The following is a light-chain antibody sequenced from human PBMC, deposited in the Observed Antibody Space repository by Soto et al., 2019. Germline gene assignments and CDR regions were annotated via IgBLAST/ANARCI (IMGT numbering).Light chain of an antibody. Sequence: DIQMTQSPSTVSASVGDGVTITCRASQPISSWLAWVRQRPGKAPELLIYAASTLHSGVPSRFSGSGSGTDFALTISVLHPEDFATYYCQQASSFPHTFGQGTRVDIK. J-gene: IGKJ2*01. V-gene: IGKV1-12*01. CDR2: AAS. CDR3: QQASSFPHT. CDR1: QPISSW.